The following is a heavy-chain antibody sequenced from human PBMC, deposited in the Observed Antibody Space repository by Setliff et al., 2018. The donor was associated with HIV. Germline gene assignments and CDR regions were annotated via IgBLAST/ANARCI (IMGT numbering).Heavy chain of an antibody. J-gene: IGHJ4*02. CDR2: VHHTGYL. Sequence: SETLSLTCTVSGGSISSHYWNWIRQSPRKGLEWIAEVHHTGYLNYNPSLKSRVTISRDPSTKQFSLKMTSMTAADTAVYYCAAFFVTPLMTQDFWGQGTLVTVSS. V-gene: IGHV4-34*01. CDR1: GGSISSHY. D-gene: IGHD4-17*01. CDR3: AAFFVTPLMTQDF.